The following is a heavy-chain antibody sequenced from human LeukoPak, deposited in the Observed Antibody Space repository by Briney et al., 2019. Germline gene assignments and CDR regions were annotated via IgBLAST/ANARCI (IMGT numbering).Heavy chain of an antibody. J-gene: IGHJ3*02. CDR1: GGSISTYY. CDR2: IYYTGST. CDR3: ARGGDGSWTWNDAFDI. Sequence: PSETLSLTCTVSGGSISTYYWSWIRQPPGKGLEWIGYIYYTGSTNYNPSLKSRVTISVDTSKNHFSLKLSYVTAADTAVYYCARGGDGSWTWNDAFDIWGQGTMVTVSS. D-gene: IGHD3-10*01. V-gene: IGHV4-59*01.